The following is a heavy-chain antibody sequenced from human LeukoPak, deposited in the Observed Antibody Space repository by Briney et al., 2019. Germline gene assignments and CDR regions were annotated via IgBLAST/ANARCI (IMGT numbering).Heavy chain of an antibody. J-gene: IGHJ4*02. D-gene: IGHD3-10*01. CDR2: INPNSGGT. V-gene: IGHV1-2*06. CDR1: GYTFTGDY. Sequence: ASVKVSCKASGYTFTGDYMHWVRQAPGQGLEWMGRINPNSGGTNYAQKFQGRVTMTRDTSISTAYMELSRLRSDDTAVYYCARDLFNYYGSATLDYWGQGTLVTVSS. CDR3: ARDLFNYYGSATLDY.